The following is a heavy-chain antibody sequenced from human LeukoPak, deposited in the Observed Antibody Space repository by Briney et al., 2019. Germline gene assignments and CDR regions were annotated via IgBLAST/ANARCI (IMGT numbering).Heavy chain of an antibody. CDR2: ISGSGGST. CDR1: GFTFSSYA. D-gene: IGHD3-22*01. V-gene: IGHV3-23*01. CDR3: AKDCKTYYYDSSGYPPDAFDI. J-gene: IGHJ3*02. Sequence: GGSLRLSCAASGFTFSSYAMSWVRQAPGKGLEWVSAISGSGGSTYYADSVKGRFTISRDNSKNTLYLLMNSLRAEDTAVYYCAKDCKTYYYDSSGYPPDAFDIWGQGTMVTVSS.